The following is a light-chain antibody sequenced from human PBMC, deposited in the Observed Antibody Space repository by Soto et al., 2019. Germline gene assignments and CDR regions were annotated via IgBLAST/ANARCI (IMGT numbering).Light chain of an antibody. J-gene: IGLJ2*01. CDR1: SSDIGGYNY. V-gene: IGLV2-14*01. CDR2: DVT. CDR3: CSYTSITTAI. Sequence: QSALTQPASVSGSPGQSITISCTGTSSDIGGYNYVSWYQQHPGKAPKLVIYDVTNRPSGVSNRFSGSKSGNTASLTISGLQAEDEADYYCCSYTSITTAIFGGGTQLTVL.